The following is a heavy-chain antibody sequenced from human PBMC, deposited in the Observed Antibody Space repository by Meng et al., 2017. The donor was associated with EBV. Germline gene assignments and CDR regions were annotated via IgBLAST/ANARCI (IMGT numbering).Heavy chain of an antibody. D-gene: IGHD6-13*01. Sequence: QVQLVQSGAEVKTPGPSAKGSCKASGGHFSSYAISWVRQAPGQGLEWMGGIIPIFGTANYAQKFQGRVTITADKSTSTAYMELSSLRSEDTAVYYCARAEIAAAGRLDYWGQGTLVTVSS. CDR3: ARAEIAAAGRLDY. J-gene: IGHJ4*02. CDR2: IIPIFGTA. CDR1: GGHFSSYA. V-gene: IGHV1-69*06.